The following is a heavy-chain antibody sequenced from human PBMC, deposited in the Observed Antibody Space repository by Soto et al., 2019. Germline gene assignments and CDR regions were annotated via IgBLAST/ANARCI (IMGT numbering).Heavy chain of an antibody. V-gene: IGHV3-33*01. D-gene: IGHD6-19*01. Sequence: GGSLRLSCAASGFTFSSYGMHWVRQAPGKGLEWVAVIWYDGSNKYYADSVKGRFTISRDNSKNTLYLQMNSLRAEDTAVYYCARGKPIAVVDYWGQGTLVTVSS. CDR3: ARGKPIAVVDY. CDR1: GFTFSSYG. CDR2: IWYDGSNK. J-gene: IGHJ4*02.